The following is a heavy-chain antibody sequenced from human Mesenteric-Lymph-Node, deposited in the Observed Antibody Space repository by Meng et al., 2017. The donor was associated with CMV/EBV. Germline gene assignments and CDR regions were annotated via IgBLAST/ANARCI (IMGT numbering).Heavy chain of an antibody. V-gene: IGHV4-39*01. CDR3: GRSYYDTSGLYTYYYHGMDV. D-gene: IGHD3-22*01. CDR2: TYYGGST. CDR1: GGSISSSSYC. J-gene: IGHJ6*02. Sequence: AETLSLTCTVSGGSISSSSYCWGWIRQPPGKGLEWIGSTYYGGSTYYNPSLKSRVTISVDTSKNQFSLKVNSVTAADTAVYYCGRSYYDTSGLYTYYYHGMDVWGQGTTVTVSS.